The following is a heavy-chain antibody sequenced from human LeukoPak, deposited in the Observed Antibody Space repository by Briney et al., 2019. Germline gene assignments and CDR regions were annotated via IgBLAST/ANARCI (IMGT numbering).Heavy chain of an antibody. V-gene: IGHV1-2*02. CDR3: TRSAGYDYPDY. CDR2: INPNSGGT. J-gene: IGHJ4*02. D-gene: IGHD5-12*01. Sequence: ASVTVSCTASGYAFTDYYVHWVRQAPGQGLEWMGWINPNSGGTNYAQNFQGRVTMTRDTSISTAYMELSRLRSDDTAVYYCTRSAGYDYPDYWGQGTLVTVSS. CDR1: GYAFTDYY.